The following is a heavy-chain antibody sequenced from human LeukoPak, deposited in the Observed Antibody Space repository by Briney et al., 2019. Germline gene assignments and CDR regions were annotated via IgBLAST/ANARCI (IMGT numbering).Heavy chain of an antibody. J-gene: IGHJ6*03. V-gene: IGHV1-69*01. CDR1: GGTFSSYA. Sequence: SVKVSCKASGGTFSSYAISWVRQAPGQGLEWMGGIIPIFGTANYAQKFQGRVTITAGESTSTAYMELSSLRSEDTAVYYCARSLAIFGVVIKTYYMDVWGKGTTVAVSS. CDR3: ARSLAIFGVVIKTYYMDV. CDR2: IIPIFGTA. D-gene: IGHD3-3*01.